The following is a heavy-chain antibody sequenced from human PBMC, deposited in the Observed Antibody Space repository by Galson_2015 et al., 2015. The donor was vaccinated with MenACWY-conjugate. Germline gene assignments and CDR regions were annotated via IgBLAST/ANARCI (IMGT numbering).Heavy chain of an antibody. D-gene: IGHD6-19*01. CDR2: IINSGGGGST. Sequence: KGLEWVSVIINSGGGGSTYYADSVKGRFTISRDNSKNTLYLQMNSLRAEDTAVYYCAKLSSDSRGLDVWGQGTTVTVSS. CDR3: AKLSSDSRGLDV. J-gene: IGHJ6*02. V-gene: IGHV3-23*01.